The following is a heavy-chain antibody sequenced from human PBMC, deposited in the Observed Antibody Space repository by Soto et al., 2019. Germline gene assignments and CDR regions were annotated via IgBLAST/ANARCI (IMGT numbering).Heavy chain of an antibody. D-gene: IGHD4-17*01. CDR3: ARCTVTTRCY. V-gene: IGHV4-59*04. CDR2: IYHSGRT. J-gene: IGHJ4*02. CDR1: GGSISSYY. Sequence: SSETLSLTCTVSGGSISSYYWSWIRQPPGKGLEWIGNIYHSGRTYYNPSLKSRVTISVDTSKNQFSLKLSSVTAADTAVYYCARCTVTTRCYWGQGTLVTVSS.